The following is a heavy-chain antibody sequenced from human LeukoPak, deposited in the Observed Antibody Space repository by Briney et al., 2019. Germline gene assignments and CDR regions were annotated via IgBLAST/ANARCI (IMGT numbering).Heavy chain of an antibody. CDR3: AKDRGYSYGPDY. J-gene: IGHJ4*02. Sequence: GGSLRLSCAASGFTVSTNYMSWVRQAPGKGLEWVSVIYSGGSTYYADSVKGRFTISRDNSKNTLYLQMNSLRAEDTAVYYCAKDRGYSYGPDYWGQGTLVTVSS. D-gene: IGHD5-18*01. CDR1: GFTVSTNY. V-gene: IGHV3-66*01. CDR2: IYSGGST.